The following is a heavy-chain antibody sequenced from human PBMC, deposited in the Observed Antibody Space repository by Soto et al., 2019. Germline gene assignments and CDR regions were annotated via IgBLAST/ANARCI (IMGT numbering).Heavy chain of an antibody. CDR2: IYHSGST. Sequence: QVQLQESGPGLVKPSGTLSLTCAVSGGSISSSDWWSWVRQPPGKGLEWIGEIYHSGSTNYNPSLKSRVTIAVEKSKNQFSLKLSSVTAADTAVYYCARDLEVPSGYYGMDVWGQGTTVTVSS. CDR3: ARDLEVPSGYYGMDV. D-gene: IGHD1-26*01. J-gene: IGHJ6*02. V-gene: IGHV4-4*02. CDR1: GGSISSSDW.